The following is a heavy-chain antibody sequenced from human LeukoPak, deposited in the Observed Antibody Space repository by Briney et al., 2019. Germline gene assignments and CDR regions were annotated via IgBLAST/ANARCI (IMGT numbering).Heavy chain of an antibody. V-gene: IGHV4-34*01. CDR3: ARVMLVPSMDV. CDR2: INHSGST. Sequence: SETLSLTCAVYGGSFSGYYWSWIRQPPGKGLEWIGEINHSGSTNYNPSLKSRVTISVDTSKNQFSLKLSSVTAADTAVYYCARVMLVPSMDVWGQGTTVTVSS. CDR1: GGSFSGYY. D-gene: IGHD6-13*01. J-gene: IGHJ6*02.